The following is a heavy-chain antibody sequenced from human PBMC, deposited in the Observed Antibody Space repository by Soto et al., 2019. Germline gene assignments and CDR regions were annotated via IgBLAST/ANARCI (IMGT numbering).Heavy chain of an antibody. CDR2: IGSITRNI. V-gene: IGHV3-11*06. Sequence: GGSLRLSCAASGFTFSYYYMSWIRQAPGKGLEWVSYIGSITRNINYANSVKGRFTISRDNAKNSLYLQMNSLRDEDTAVYFCARYDSSGNYYFDYWGQGTLVTVSS. CDR1: GFTFSYYY. D-gene: IGHD3-22*01. J-gene: IGHJ4*02. CDR3: ARYDSSGNYYFDY.